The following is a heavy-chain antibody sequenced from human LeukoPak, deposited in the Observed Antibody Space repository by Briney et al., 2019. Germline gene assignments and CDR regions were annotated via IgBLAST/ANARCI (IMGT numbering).Heavy chain of an antibody. Sequence: GGSLRLSCAASGFTFSNYNMNWVHQAPGKGLEWVSCISISSNYIYYPDSVKGRFTISRDNAKNSLYLQMNSLRADDTAVYYCARDGGGGLDYWGQGTLVTVSS. J-gene: IGHJ4*02. CDR3: ARDGGGGLDY. V-gene: IGHV3-21*01. D-gene: IGHD2-15*01. CDR1: GFTFSNYN. CDR2: ISISSNYI.